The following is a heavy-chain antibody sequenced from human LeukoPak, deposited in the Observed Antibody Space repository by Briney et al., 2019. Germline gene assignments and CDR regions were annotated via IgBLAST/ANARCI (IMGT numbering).Heavy chain of an antibody. Sequence: SETLSLTCTVSGASISSYYWSWIRQPPGKGLEWIGYIFHSGSTNYNPSLKSRVTISVDTSKNQLSLKLSSVTAADTAVYYCARGAPGGNDYGDYWGQGTLVTV. CDR2: IFHSGST. V-gene: IGHV4-59*01. CDR3: ARGAPGGNDYGDY. J-gene: IGHJ4*02. CDR1: GASISSYY.